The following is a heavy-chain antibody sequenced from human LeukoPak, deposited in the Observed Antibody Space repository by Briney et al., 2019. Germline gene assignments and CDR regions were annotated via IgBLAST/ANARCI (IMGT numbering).Heavy chain of an antibody. CDR1: GFTFSSYA. CDR3: AKLVSKWELPPDFDY. Sequence: GGSLRLSCAASGFTFSSYAMSWVRQAPGKGLEWVSAISGSGGSTYYADSVKGRFTISRDNSKNTLYLQMNSLRAEDTAVYYCAKLVSKWELPPDFDYWGQGTLVTVSS. V-gene: IGHV3-23*01. J-gene: IGHJ4*02. CDR2: ISGSGGST. D-gene: IGHD1-26*01.